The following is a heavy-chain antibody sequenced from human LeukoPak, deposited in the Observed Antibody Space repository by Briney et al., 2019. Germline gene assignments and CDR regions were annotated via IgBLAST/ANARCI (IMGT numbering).Heavy chain of an antibody. D-gene: IGHD4-17*01. V-gene: IGHV3-30*03. CDR1: GFTFSSYG. J-gene: IGHJ4*02. CDR2: ISYDGSNK. CDR3: ARDRVDYGDYEANFDY. Sequence: GGSLRLSCAASGFTFSSYGMHWVRQAPGKGLEWVAVISYDGSNKYYADSVKGRFTISRDNSKNTLYLQMNSLRAEDTAVYYCARDRVDYGDYEANFDYWGQGTLVTVSS.